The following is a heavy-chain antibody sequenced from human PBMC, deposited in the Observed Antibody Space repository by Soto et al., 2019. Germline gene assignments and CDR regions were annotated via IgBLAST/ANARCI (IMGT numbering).Heavy chain of an antibody. Sequence: SETLSLTCTVSGGSLSRSTWWSWVRQPPGKALEWLGEIYYTGGTKYNPSLNSRVTISADQSKNDFSLRLNSVTAADTAVYYCVHHGGDPHYPDLWGQGILVTV. CDR2: IYYTGGT. D-gene: IGHD4-17*01. CDR1: GGSLSRSTW. J-gene: IGHJ5*02. CDR3: VHHGGDPHYPDL. V-gene: IGHV4-4*02.